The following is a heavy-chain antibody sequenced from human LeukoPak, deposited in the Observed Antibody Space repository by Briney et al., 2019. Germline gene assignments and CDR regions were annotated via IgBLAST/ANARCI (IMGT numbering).Heavy chain of an antibody. D-gene: IGHD3-22*01. CDR1: GFTFSSYA. CDR3: ARERGMIVRYLDY. CDR2: ISYDGSNK. Sequence: GGSLRLSCAASGFTFSSYAMHWVRQAPGKGLEWVAVISYDGSNKYYADSVKGRFTISRDNSKNTLYLQMNSLRAEDTAVYYWARERGMIVRYLDYWGQGTLVTVSS. J-gene: IGHJ4*02. V-gene: IGHV3-30-3*01.